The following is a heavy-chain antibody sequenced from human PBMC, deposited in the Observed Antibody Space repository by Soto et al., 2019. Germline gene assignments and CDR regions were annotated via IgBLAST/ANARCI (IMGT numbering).Heavy chain of an antibody. CDR3: ARDNWNSY. D-gene: IGHD1-1*01. V-gene: IGHV3-74*01. CDR1: GFTFNIYW. J-gene: IGHJ4*02. Sequence: EVQLVESGGGLVQPGGSLRLSCVASGFTFNIYWMHWVRQAPGKGLEWVSRIDNDGSATTYADSVKGRFTISRDNAKNTLFLLMNTLRVDDTAVYYCARDNWNSYWGQGTLVTVSS. CDR2: IDNDGSAT.